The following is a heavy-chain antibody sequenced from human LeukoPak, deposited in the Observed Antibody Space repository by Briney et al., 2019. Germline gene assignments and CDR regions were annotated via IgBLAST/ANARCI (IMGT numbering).Heavy chain of an antibody. CDR2: IYYSGST. J-gene: IGHJ2*01. D-gene: IGHD3-16*01. CDR1: GGSISSYY. CDR3: ARSTTFRYFDL. V-gene: IGHV4-59*01. Sequence: SETLSLTCTVSGGSISSYYWSWIRQPPGKGLEWIGYIYYSGSTNYNPSLKSRVTISVDTSKNQFSLKLSSVTAADTAVYYCARSTTFRYFDLWGRGTLVAVSS.